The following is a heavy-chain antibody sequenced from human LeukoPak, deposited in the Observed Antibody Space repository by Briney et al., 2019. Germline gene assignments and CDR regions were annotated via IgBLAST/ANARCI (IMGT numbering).Heavy chain of an antibody. Sequence: AGGSLRLSCAASGFTFSSYWMSWVRQAPGKGLEWVANIKQDGSEKYYVDSVKGRFTISRDNAKNSLYLQMNSLRAEDTALYYCARDYYDSSGSFDHWGQGTLITVSS. CDR3: ARDYYDSSGSFDH. J-gene: IGHJ4*02. V-gene: IGHV3-7*01. D-gene: IGHD3-22*01. CDR2: IKQDGSEK. CDR1: GFTFSSYW.